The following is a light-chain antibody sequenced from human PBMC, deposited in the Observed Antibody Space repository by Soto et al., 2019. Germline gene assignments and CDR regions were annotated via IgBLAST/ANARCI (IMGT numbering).Light chain of an antibody. CDR3: ISYTGSSTSYV. V-gene: IGLV2-14*01. Sequence: QSALPQPASVSGSPGQSITISCSGTRSDIGIYNYVAWYQQFPGKNPKILIYEVSNRPTGVSSRFSGSKSGNTASLTISGLQAEDEADYYCISYTGSSTSYVFGSGTKVTVL. CDR2: EVS. J-gene: IGLJ1*01. CDR1: RSDIGIYNY.